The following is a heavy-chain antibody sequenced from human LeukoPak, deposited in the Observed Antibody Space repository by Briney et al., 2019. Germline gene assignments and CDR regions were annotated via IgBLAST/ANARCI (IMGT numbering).Heavy chain of an antibody. CDR1: GFTYGSYW. CDR3: AREDREIKYDFVTVYSSTSSFDH. D-gene: IGHD3-9*01. J-gene: IGHJ4*02. CDR2: IRQDESEK. Sequence: GGSLSLFCAVSGFTYGSYWMRWVRRAPGKGLEWVANIRQDESEKNYVEAVKRRFTRSRNNAKNSLDLQMNSLRAEDTAMYYCAREDREIKYDFVTVYSSTSSFDHWGQGTLVTVSS. V-gene: IGHV3-7*01.